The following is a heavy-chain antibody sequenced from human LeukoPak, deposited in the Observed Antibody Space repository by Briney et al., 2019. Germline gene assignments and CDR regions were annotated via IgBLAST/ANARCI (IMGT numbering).Heavy chain of an antibody. Sequence: GGSLRLSCAASGFTFSNAWMSWVRQAPGKGLEWVGRIKSKTDGGTTDYAAPVKGRFTISRDDSKNTLYLQMNSLKTEDTAVYYCTTDKEWFGEIPFDYWGQGTLVTVSS. D-gene: IGHD3-10*01. V-gene: IGHV3-15*01. CDR3: TTDKEWFGEIPFDY. CDR2: IKSKTDGGTT. CDR1: GFTFSNAW. J-gene: IGHJ4*02.